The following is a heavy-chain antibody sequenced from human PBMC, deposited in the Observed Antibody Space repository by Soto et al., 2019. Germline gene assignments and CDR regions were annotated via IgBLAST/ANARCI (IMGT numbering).Heavy chain of an antibody. CDR3: ARGHFKYYDFLTGYYNGGNWFAP. CDR1: GGSFSGYY. J-gene: IGHJ5*02. Sequence: QVQLQQWGAGLLKPSETLSLTCAVYGGSFSGYYWSWIRQPPGKGLEWMGEINHSGSTNYNPSLKSRVTISVDTSKNQFSLKLSSVTAADTAVYYFARGHFKYYDFLTGYYNGGNWFAPWGQGTLVTVSS. V-gene: IGHV4-34*01. CDR2: INHSGST. D-gene: IGHD3-9*01.